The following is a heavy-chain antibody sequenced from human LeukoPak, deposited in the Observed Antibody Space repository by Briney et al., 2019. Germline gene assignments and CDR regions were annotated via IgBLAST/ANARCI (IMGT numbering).Heavy chain of an antibody. CDR2: IYPGDSDT. J-gene: IGHJ5*02. V-gene: IGHV5-51*01. CDR1: GYSFTSYW. CDR3: ARHGAAAGTGDWFDP. D-gene: IGHD6-13*01. Sequence: GESLKISCKGSGYSFTSYWIGWVRQMPGKGLEWMGIIYPGDSDTRYSPSFQGQVTIPADKSISTAYLQWSSLKASDTAMYYCARHGAAAGTGDWFDPWGQGTLVTVSS.